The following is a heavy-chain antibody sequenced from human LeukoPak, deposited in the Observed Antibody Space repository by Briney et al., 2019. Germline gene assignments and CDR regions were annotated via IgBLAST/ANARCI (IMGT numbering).Heavy chain of an antibody. Sequence: MASETLSLTCTVSGGSISSYYWSWIRQPPGKGLEWIGYIYYSGSTNYNPSLKSRVTISVDTSKNQFSLKLSSVTAADTAVYYCAREPVDTANYFDYWGQGTLVTVSS. D-gene: IGHD5-18*01. CDR3: AREPVDTANYFDY. CDR1: GGSISSYY. J-gene: IGHJ4*02. V-gene: IGHV4-59*01. CDR2: IYYSGST.